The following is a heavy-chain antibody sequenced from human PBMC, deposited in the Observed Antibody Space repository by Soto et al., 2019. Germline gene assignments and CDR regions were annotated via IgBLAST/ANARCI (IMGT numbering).Heavy chain of an antibody. D-gene: IGHD3-16*01. CDR1: GFSFSADGVG. J-gene: IGHJ3*01. CDR2: IYWDDDP. V-gene: IGHV2-5*02. CDR3: AHAFGGTSWPNDAFDV. Sequence: QITLKESGPTLVKPTQTLTLTCIFSGFSFSADGVGVGWIRQPPGKALEWLALIYWDDDPRYRPSLKSRLTTTKDSSKNQVVLTMTNMDPLDTATYYCAHAFGGTSWPNDAFDVWGQGTVVTVSS.